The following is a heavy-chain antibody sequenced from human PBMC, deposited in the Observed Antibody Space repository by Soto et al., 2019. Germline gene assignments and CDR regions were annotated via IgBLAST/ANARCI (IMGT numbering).Heavy chain of an antibody. D-gene: IGHD2-15*01. J-gene: IGHJ4*02. Sequence: SVKVSCKASGDTFGTHAISWVRLAPGQGLTWIGGIIPLYGTTYYAQNFQGRVTITADKSTSTAYMDLTSLRSEDTAFYYCARDSYCRGGSCHDGRFEYWGQGTLVTVSS. CDR2: IIPLYGTT. CDR1: GDTFGTHA. CDR3: ARDSYCRGGSCHDGRFEY. V-gene: IGHV1-69*06.